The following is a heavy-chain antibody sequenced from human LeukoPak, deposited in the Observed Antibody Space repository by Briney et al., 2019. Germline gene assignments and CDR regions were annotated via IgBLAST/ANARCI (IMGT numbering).Heavy chain of an antibody. CDR2: INHSGGT. CDR3: ARGVDYYGV. J-gene: IGHJ4*02. V-gene: IGHV4-34*01. CDR1: GGSFSGYS. Sequence: PSQTLSLTCAVYGGSFSGYSWNWIRQPPVKGLEWIGEINHSGGTNYNPSLKSRVTISVDTSKKQFSLKLSSVTAADTAVYYCARGVDYYGVWGQGTLVTVSS. D-gene: IGHD3-10*01.